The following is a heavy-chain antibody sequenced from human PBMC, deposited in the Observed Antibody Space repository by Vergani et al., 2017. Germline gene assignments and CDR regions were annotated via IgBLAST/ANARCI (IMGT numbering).Heavy chain of an antibody. D-gene: IGHD3-16*02. V-gene: IGHV3-73*02. CDR2: IRSKANSYAT. Sequence: EVQLVESGGGLVQLGGPLKLPCAASGSPSSGSALHWVRQAPGKGLEWVGRIRSKANSYATAYAASVKGRFTISRDDSKNTAYLQMNSLKTEDTAVYYCARDSMITFGGVIVMDYYYGMDVWGQGTTVTVSS. J-gene: IGHJ6*02. CDR1: GSPSSGSA. CDR3: ARDSMITFGGVIVMDYYYGMDV.